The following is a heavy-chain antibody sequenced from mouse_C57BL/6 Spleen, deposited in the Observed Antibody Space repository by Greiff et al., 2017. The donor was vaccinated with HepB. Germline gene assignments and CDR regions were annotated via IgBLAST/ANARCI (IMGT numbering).Heavy chain of an antibody. Sequence: EVQLVESGGGLVKPGGSLKLSCAASGFTFSDYGMHWVRQAPEKGLEWVAYIRSGSSTIYYADTVKGRFTISRDNAKNTLFLQMTSLRSEDTAMYYCAREATGYYAMDYWGQGTSVTVSS. J-gene: IGHJ4*01. D-gene: IGHD3-2*02. V-gene: IGHV5-17*01. CDR2: IRSGSSTI. CDR3: AREATGYYAMDY. CDR1: GFTFSDYG.